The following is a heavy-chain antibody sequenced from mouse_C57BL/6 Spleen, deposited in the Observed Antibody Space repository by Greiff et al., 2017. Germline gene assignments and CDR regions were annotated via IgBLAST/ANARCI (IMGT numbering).Heavy chain of an antibody. CDR1: GYTFTDYN. D-gene: IGHD1-1*01. CDR3: ARGGYYGSSWYFDV. Sequence: VQLQQSGPELVKPGASVKIPCKASGYTFTDYNMDWVKQSHGKSLEWIGDINPNNGGTIYNQKFKGKATLTVDTSSSPAYMELRSLTSEDTAVYYCARGGYYGSSWYFDVWGTGTTVTVSS. J-gene: IGHJ1*03. V-gene: IGHV1-18*01. CDR2: INPNNGGT.